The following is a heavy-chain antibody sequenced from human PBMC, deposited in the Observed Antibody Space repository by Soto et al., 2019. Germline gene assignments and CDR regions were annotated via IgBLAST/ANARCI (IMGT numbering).Heavy chain of an antibody. CDR2: ISGSGLST. D-gene: IGHD3-16*01. Sequence: GGSLRLSCAASGFIFSNYAMSWVRQAPGKGLEWVSAISGSGLSTYYADSVKGRFTISRDNSKNTLYLQMRSLRAEDTGVYFCARDIGFDYVNWGQGALVTVSS. CDR3: ARDIGFDYVN. V-gene: IGHV3-23*01. CDR1: GFIFSNYA. J-gene: IGHJ4*02.